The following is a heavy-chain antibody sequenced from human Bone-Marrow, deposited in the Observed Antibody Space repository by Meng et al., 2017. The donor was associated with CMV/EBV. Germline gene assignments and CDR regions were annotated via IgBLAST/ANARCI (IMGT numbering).Heavy chain of an antibody. J-gene: IGHJ6*02. CDR3: AKDSLLTSCYTCYYGMDV. CDR1: GFTFSSYA. CDR2: ISYDGSNK. V-gene: IGHV3-30*04. Sequence: GESLKISCAASGFTFSSYAMHWVRQAPGKGLEWVAVISYDGSNKYYADSVKGRFTISRDKSKNTLCLQMNSLRAEDTAVYYCAKDSLLTSCYTCYYGMDVWGQGTTVTVAS. D-gene: IGHD2-2*02.